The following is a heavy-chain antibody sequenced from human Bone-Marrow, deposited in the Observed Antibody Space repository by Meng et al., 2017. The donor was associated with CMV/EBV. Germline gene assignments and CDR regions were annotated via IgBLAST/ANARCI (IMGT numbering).Heavy chain of an antibody. CDR3: AREFDLSWFWSGYFDY. CDR1: GFTFSSYA. J-gene: IGHJ4*02. V-gene: IGHV3-7*01. CDR2: IKQDGSEK. Sequence: GESLKISCAASGFTFSSYAMSWVRQAPGKGLEWVANIKQDGSEKYYVDSVKGRFTISRDNAKNSLYLQMNSLRAEDTAVYYCAREFDLSWFWSGYFDYWGQGTLVTVSS. D-gene: IGHD3-3*01.